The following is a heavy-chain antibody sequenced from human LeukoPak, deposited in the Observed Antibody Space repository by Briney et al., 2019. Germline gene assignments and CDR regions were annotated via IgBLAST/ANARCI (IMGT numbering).Heavy chain of an antibody. CDR1: GFTFSSYG. CDR3: AKVSGWSPD. Sequence: PGRSLRLSCAASGFTFSSYGMHWVRQAPGKGLEWVSAISGSGGSTYYADSVKGRFTISRDNSKNTLYLQMNSLRAEDTAVYYCAKVSGWSPDWGQGTLVTVSA. J-gene: IGHJ4*02. V-gene: IGHV3-23*01. CDR2: ISGSGGST. D-gene: IGHD6-19*01.